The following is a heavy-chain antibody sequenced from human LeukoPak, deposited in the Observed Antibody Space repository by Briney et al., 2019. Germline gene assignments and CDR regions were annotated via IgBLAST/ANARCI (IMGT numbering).Heavy chain of an antibody. J-gene: IGHJ6*02. CDR1: GGSFSGYY. V-gene: IGHV4-34*01. CDR2: INHSGNA. CDR3: WARHYYYGMDV. Sequence: SETLSLTCAVSGGSFSGYYWTWIRQPPGKGLEWIGEINHSGNANYNPSLKSRVTISLDMSENHFSLKLTSVTAADTAVYYCWARHYYYGMDVWGQGTTVTVSS.